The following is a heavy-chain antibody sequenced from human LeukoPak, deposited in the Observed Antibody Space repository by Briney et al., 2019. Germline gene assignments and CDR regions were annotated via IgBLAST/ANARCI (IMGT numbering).Heavy chain of an antibody. D-gene: IGHD3-9*01. V-gene: IGHV4-30-4*01. CDR2: IYYTGST. CDR3: ARGSTGPDY. Sequence: PSQTLSLTCTVSGVSISSGDYYWSWIRQPPGKGLEWIGYIYYTGSTYYNPSLKSRITISIDTSKNQFSLNLNSVTAADTAVYYCARGSTGPDYWGQGTLVTVSS. CDR1: GVSISSGDYY. J-gene: IGHJ4*02.